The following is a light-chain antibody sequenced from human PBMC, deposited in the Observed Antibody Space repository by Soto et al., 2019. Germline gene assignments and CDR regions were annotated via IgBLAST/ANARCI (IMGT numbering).Light chain of an antibody. Sequence: QPVLTQPASVSGSPGQSITISCTGTSSDVGGYNYVSWYQQHPGKAPKLMIYDVSNRPSGVSNRFSGSKSGNTASLTISGLQAEDEADYYCSSYTSSSTLDYVFGTGTQLTVL. CDR1: SSDVGGYNY. CDR3: SSYTSSSTLDYV. V-gene: IGLV2-14*01. CDR2: DVS. J-gene: IGLJ1*01.